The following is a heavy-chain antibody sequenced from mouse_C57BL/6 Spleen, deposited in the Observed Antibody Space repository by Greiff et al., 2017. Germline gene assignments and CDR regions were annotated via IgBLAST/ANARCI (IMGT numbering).Heavy chain of an antibody. V-gene: IGHV7-3*01. CDR2: IRNKANGYTT. J-gene: IGHJ1*03. CDR1: GFTFTDYY. Sequence: EVQLVESGGGLVQPGGSLSLSCAASGFTFTDYYMSWVRQPPGKALEWLGFIRNKANGYTTAYSASVQGRFTISRENSQIILYLQMNALRAEDSATYYCARDGRATIDWYFDVWGTGTTVTVSS. CDR3: ARDGRATIDWYFDV. D-gene: IGHD1-1*01.